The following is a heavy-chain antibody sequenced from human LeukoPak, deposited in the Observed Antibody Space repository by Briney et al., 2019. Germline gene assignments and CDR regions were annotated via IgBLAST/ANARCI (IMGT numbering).Heavy chain of an antibody. V-gene: IGHV1-69*04. CDR1: GGTFSSYT. J-gene: IGHJ5*02. CDR3: ARDRQVVPAAINYDWFDP. D-gene: IGHD2-2*02. Sequence: SVKVSCKASGGTFSSYTISWVRQAPGQGLEWMGRIIPILGIANYAQKFQGRVTITADESTSTAYMELSSLRSEDTAVYYCARDRQVVPAAINYDWFDPWGQGTLVTVSS. CDR2: IIPILGIA.